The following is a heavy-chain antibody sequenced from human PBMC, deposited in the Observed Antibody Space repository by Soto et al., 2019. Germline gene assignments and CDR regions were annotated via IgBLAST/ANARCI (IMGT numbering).Heavy chain of an antibody. J-gene: IGHJ5*02. Sequence: ASVKVSCKASGYTFTSYGISWVRQAPGQGLEWMGWISAYNGNTNYAQKLQGRVTMTTDTSTSTAYMELRSLRSDDTAVYYCARVYVVFITTRQPYNNWFDPWGQGTLVPVSS. D-gene: IGHD3-22*01. V-gene: IGHV1-18*01. CDR2: ISAYNGNT. CDR1: GYTFTSYG. CDR3: ARVYVVFITTRQPYNNWFDP.